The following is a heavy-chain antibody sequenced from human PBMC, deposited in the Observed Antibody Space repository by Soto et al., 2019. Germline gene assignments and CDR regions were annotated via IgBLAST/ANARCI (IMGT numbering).Heavy chain of an antibody. CDR2: LSFDGSNQ. V-gene: IGHV3-30-3*01. J-gene: IGHJ4*02. Sequence: PGWSLRLSCAASGFTFSTYPMHWVRQAPGKGLEWVAVLSFDGSNQYYADSVKGRFTISRDNSKNTLYLQMNSLRAEDTAVYYCAKVSSIAVRGKYYFDYWGQGTPVTGSS. D-gene: IGHD6-6*01. CDR1: GFTFSTYP. CDR3: AKVSSIAVRGKYYFDY.